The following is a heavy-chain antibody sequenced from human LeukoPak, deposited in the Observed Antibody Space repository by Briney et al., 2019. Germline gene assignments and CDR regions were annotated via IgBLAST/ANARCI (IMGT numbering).Heavy chain of an antibody. D-gene: IGHD2-15*01. CDR3: ARAVRGWYFDY. V-gene: IGHV4-59*01. CDR2: IYYSGST. CDR1: GGSISSYY. Sequence: SETLSLTCTVSGGSISSYYWSWTRQPPGKGLEWIGYIYYSGSTNYNPSLKSRVTISVDTSKNQFSLKLSSVTAADTAVYHCARAVRGWYFDYWGQGTLVTVSS. J-gene: IGHJ4*02.